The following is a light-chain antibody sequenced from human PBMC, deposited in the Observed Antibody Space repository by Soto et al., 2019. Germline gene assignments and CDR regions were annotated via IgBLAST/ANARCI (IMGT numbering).Light chain of an antibody. V-gene: IGKV3D-20*02. CDR2: DAS. J-gene: IGKJ4*01. CDR1: QSVSYY. CDR3: QQRSSWPLT. Sequence: EIVLTQSPGTLSLSPGERATLSCRASQSVSYYLAWYQQKPGQAPRLLIYDASSRATGVPDRFSGSGSGTDFTLTISRLEPEDFAVYYCQQRSSWPLTFGGGTKVDIK.